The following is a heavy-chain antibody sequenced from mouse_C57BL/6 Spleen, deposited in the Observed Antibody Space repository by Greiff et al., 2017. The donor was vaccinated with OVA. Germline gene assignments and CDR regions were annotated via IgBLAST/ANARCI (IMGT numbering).Heavy chain of an antibody. V-gene: IGHV1-4*01. CDR3: ACSYYGSSYFDY. Sequence: VQLMESGAELARPGASVEMSCKASGYTFTSYTMHWVKQRPGQGLEWIGYINPSSGYTKYNQKFKDKATLTADKSSSTGYMQLSSLTSEDSAVYYCACSYYGSSYFDYWGQGTTLTVSS. CDR1: GYTFTSYT. CDR2: INPSSGYT. J-gene: IGHJ2*01. D-gene: IGHD1-1*01.